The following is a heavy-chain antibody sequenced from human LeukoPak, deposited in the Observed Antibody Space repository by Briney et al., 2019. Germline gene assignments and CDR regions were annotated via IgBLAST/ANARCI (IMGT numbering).Heavy chain of an antibody. V-gene: IGHV3-23*01. CDR3: AKDRMYDSSGYYYY. D-gene: IGHD3-22*01. J-gene: IGHJ4*02. CDR1: GFTFSSYA. CDR2: ISGSGGST. Sequence: GGSLRLSCVASGFTFSSYAMSWVRQAPGKGLEWVSAISGSGGSTYYADSVKGRFTISRDNSKNTLYPQMNSLRAEDTAVYYCAKDRMYDSSGYYYYWGQGTLVTVSS.